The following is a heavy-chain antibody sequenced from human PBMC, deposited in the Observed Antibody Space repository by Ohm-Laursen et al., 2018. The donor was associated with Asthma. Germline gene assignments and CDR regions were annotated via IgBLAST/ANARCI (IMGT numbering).Heavy chain of an antibody. J-gene: IGHJ2*01. D-gene: IGHD3-3*01. CDR2: IWYDGSNK. Sequence: SLRLSCTASGFTFSSYGMHWVRQAPGKGLEWVAVIWYDGSNKYYADSVKGRFTISRDNSKNTLYLQMNSLRAEDTAVYYCARSPRDYDFWSGASWYFDLWGRGTLVTVSS. CDR3: ARSPRDYDFWSGASWYFDL. CDR1: GFTFSSYG. V-gene: IGHV3-33*01.